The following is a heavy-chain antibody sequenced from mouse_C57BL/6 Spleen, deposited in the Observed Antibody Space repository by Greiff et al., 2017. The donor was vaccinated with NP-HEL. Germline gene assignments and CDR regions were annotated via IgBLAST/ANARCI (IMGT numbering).Heavy chain of an antibody. CDR1: GYTFTDYE. J-gene: IGHJ1*03. CDR3: TRGRDTTVVAKRYFDV. V-gene: IGHV1-15*01. D-gene: IGHD1-1*01. Sequence: QVQLQQSGAELVRPGASVTLSCKASGYTFTDYEMHWVKQTPVHGLEWIGAIDPETGGTAYNQKFKGKAILTADKSSSTAYMELRSLTSEDSAVYYCTRGRDTTVVAKRYFDVWGTGTTVTVSS. CDR2: IDPETGGT.